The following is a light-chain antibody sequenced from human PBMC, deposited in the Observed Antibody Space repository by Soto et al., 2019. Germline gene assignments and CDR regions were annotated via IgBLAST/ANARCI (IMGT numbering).Light chain of an antibody. CDR1: SSNIGARFD. Sequence: QSVLTQPPSVSGAPGQRVTVSCTGSSSNIGARFDVHWYQQLPGTAPRLLIYANGNRPSGVPDRFSGSKSGTSASLAITGLQAEDEADYYCQSYDISLRGYVFGTGTKVTVL. CDR3: QSYDISLRGYV. V-gene: IGLV1-40*01. CDR2: ANG. J-gene: IGLJ1*01.